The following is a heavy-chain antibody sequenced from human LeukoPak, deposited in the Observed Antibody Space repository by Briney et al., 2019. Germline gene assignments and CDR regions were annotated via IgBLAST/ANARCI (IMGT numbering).Heavy chain of an antibody. CDR3: ARALRYCSSTSCYTFDY. V-gene: IGHV1-2*02. Sequence: ASVKVSYKASGYTFTGYYMHWVRQAPGQGLEWMGWINPNSGGTNYAQKFQGRVTMTRDTSISTAYMELSRLRSDDTAVYYCARALRYCSSTSCYTFDYWGQGTLVTVSS. CDR1: GYTFTGYY. D-gene: IGHD2-2*02. J-gene: IGHJ4*02. CDR2: INPNSGGT.